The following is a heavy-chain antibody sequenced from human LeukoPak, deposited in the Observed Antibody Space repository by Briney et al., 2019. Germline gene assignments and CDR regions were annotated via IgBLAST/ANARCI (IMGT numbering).Heavy chain of an antibody. CDR2: VNHSGYT. CDR1: GTSFSSYY. J-gene: IGHJ4*02. V-gene: IGHV4-34*01. D-gene: IGHD4-17*01. CDR3: ARMTTGHDF. Sequence: SETLSLTCAVSGTSFSSYYWSWIRQPPGKGLEWIGEVNHSGYTNDNPSLKSRVTISVDTSKNQFSLRLRSVTAADTAVYFCARMTTGHDFWGQGTLVTASS.